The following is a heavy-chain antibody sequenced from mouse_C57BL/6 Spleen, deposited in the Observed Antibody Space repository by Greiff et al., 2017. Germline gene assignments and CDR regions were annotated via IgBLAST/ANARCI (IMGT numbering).Heavy chain of an antibody. Sequence: EVKLVESGGGLVKPGGSLKLSCAASGFTFSSYAMSWVRQTPEKRLEWVATISDGGSYTYYPDNVKGRFTISRDNAKNNLYLQMSHLKSEDTAMYYCARDHRQLRAWFAYWGQGTLVTVSA. J-gene: IGHJ3*01. CDR3: ARDHRQLRAWFAY. CDR1: GFTFSSYA. V-gene: IGHV5-4*01. D-gene: IGHD3-2*02. CDR2: ISDGGSYT.